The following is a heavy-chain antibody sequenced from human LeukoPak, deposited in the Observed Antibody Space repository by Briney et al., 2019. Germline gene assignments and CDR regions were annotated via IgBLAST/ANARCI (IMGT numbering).Heavy chain of an antibody. CDR1: GGSISSGSYY. Sequence: PSETLSLTCTVSGGSISSGSYYWSWIRQPAGKGLEWIVRIYTSGSTNYNPSLKSRVTISVDTSKNQFSLKLSSVTAADTAVDYCARANYDFWSGGWFDPWGQGTLVTVSS. D-gene: IGHD3-3*01. J-gene: IGHJ5*02. CDR3: ARANYDFWSGGWFDP. V-gene: IGHV4-61*02. CDR2: IYTSGST.